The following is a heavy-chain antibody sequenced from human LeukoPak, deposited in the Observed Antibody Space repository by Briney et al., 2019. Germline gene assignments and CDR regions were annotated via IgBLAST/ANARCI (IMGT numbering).Heavy chain of an antibody. J-gene: IGHJ4*02. CDR3: ARLYDILTGYQGEFDY. D-gene: IGHD3-9*01. V-gene: IGHV5-51*01. CDR1: GYSFTSYW. CDR2: IYPGDSDT. Sequence: GESLKISCKCSGYSFTSYWIGWVRQMPGKGLEWMGIIYPGDSDTRYSPSFQGQVTISADKSISTAYLQWSSLKASDTAMYYCARLYDILTGYQGEFDYWGQGTLVTVSS.